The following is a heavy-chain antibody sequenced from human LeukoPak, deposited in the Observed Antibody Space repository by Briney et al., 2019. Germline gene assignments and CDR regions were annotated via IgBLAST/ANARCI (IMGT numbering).Heavy chain of an antibody. CDR2: ISGSGGST. Sequence: GGSLRLSCAASGFTFSSYGMSWVRQAPGKGLEWGSGISGSGGSTYYADSVKGRFTISRDNSKNTLYLQMNSLRAEDTAVYYCAKGRGTMLRGVINPHYYYYMDVWGKGTTVTISS. V-gene: IGHV3-23*01. CDR1: GFTFSSYG. D-gene: IGHD3-10*01. J-gene: IGHJ6*03. CDR3: AKGRGTMLRGVINPHYYYYMDV.